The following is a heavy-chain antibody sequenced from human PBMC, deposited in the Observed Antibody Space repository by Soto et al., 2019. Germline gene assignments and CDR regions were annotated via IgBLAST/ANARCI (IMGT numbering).Heavy chain of an antibody. V-gene: IGHV1-69*01. Sequence: QVQLVQSGAEVMMPGSSVKVSCKASGVTFSTYPINWVRQAPGQGLEWMGGIIPLFGTTNYAQKFKGRVTITADESTSTAYMELSSLRAEDAAVYYCARGATHGSSWYFWFDPWGKGTLVPVSS. CDR1: GVTFSTYP. D-gene: IGHD6-13*01. J-gene: IGHJ5*02. CDR3: ARGATHGSSWYFWFDP. CDR2: IIPLFGTT.